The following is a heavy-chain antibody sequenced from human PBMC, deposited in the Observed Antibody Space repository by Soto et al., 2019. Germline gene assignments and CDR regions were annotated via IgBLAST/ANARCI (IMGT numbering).Heavy chain of an antibody. CDR3: ARDKGCSSTSCYTGYYYGMDV. V-gene: IGHV3-30-3*01. Sequence: QVQLVESGGDVVQPGRSLRLSCAASGFTFSSYAMHWVRQAPGKGLEWVAVISYDGSNKYYADSVKGRFTISRDNSKNTLYLQMNSLRAEDTAVYYCARDKGCSSTSCYTGYYYGMDVWGQGTTVTVSS. D-gene: IGHD2-2*02. CDR2: ISYDGSNK. CDR1: GFTFSSYA. J-gene: IGHJ6*02.